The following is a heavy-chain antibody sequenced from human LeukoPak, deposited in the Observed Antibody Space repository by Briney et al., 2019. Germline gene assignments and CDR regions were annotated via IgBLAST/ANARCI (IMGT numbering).Heavy chain of an antibody. Sequence: SETLSLTCTVSGGSISSYYWSWIRQPPGKGLEWIGNFYYSGITNYNPSLKSRVTISVDTSKNQFSLKLSSVTAADTALYYCAKDTQLGGSSSSGYYGMDVWGQGTTVTVSS. CDR3: AKDTQLGGSSSSGYYGMDV. CDR2: FYYSGIT. CDR1: GGSISSYY. J-gene: IGHJ6*02. V-gene: IGHV4-59*01. D-gene: IGHD6-6*01.